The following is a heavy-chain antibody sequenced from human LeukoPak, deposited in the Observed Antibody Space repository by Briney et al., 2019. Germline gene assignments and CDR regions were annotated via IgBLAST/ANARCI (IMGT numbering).Heavy chain of an antibody. Sequence: GGSLRLSCAASGFMFSNYAMSWVRQAPGKGLEWVSGISTRGGGIYYADSVKGRFTISRDNSKNTLYLQMKSLRAGDTAVYYCAQDGFDYYDSSGYYYFDYWGQGTLVTVSS. V-gene: IGHV3-23*01. J-gene: IGHJ4*02. CDR1: GFMFSNYA. D-gene: IGHD3-22*01. CDR2: ISTRGGGI. CDR3: AQDGFDYYDSSGYYYFDY.